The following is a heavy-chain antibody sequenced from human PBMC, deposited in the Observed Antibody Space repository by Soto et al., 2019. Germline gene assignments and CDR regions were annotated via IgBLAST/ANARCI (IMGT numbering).Heavy chain of an antibody. D-gene: IGHD6-6*01. J-gene: IGHJ4*02. Sequence: EVQLVESGGDLVQPGGSLRLSCAASGFTFSSHWMHWVRQVPGKGLMWVSNINGDGSAATYASSVRGRFTITRDNAKNTLYLQMNNLRVEDTAVYYCARVAAARGARHFDYWGQGILVTVSS. CDR3: ARVAAARGARHFDY. CDR1: GFTFSSHW. CDR2: INGDGSAA. V-gene: IGHV3-74*01.